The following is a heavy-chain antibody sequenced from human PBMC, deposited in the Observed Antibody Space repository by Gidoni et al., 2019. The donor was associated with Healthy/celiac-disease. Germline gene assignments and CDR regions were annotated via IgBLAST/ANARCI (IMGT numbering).Heavy chain of an antibody. CDR2: INSDGSST. J-gene: IGHJ6*02. V-gene: IGHV3-74*01. CDR3: ARVKEYYYDSSGYSDYYYYGMDV. CDR1: GFTFSSYW. Sequence: EVQLVESGGGLVQPGGSLRLSCAASGFTFSSYWMHWVRQAPGKGLVWVSRINSDGSSTSYADSVKGRFTISRDNAKNTLYLQMNSLRAEDTAVYYCARVKEYYYDSSGYSDYYYYGMDVWGQGTTVTVSS. D-gene: IGHD3-22*01.